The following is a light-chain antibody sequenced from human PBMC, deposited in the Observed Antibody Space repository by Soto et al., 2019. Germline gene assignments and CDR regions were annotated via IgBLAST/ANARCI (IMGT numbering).Light chain of an antibody. CDR2: GAS. Sequence: EIVLTQSPGILSLSPGERASLSCGASQSISSSFLAWYQQKPGQAPRLLIYGASSRASGIPDRFSGSGYGNEFNITTSRLEPEDFAVYYCKKYDFSLRNFGQGTKVDIK. CDR1: QSISSSF. J-gene: IGKJ1*01. CDR3: KKYDFSLRN. V-gene: IGKV3-20*01.